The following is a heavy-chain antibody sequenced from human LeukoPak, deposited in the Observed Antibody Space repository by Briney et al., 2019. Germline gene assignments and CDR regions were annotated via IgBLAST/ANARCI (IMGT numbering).Heavy chain of an antibody. CDR1: GFTFSSYS. CDR2: IKQDGSEK. CDR3: ARCCIDY. D-gene: IGHD2-15*01. V-gene: IGHV3-7*01. Sequence: PGGSLRLSCAASGFTFSSYSMNWVRQAPGKGLEWVANIKQDGSEKYYVDSVKGRFTISRDNAKNSLYLQMNSLRAEDTAVYYCARCCIDYWGQGVLVTVSS. J-gene: IGHJ4*02.